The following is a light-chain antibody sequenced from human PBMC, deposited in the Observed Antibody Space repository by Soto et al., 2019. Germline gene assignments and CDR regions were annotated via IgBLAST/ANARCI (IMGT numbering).Light chain of an antibody. J-gene: IGLJ1*01. Sequence: QSALTQPASVSGSPGQSITISCTGTSSDVGGYNYVSWYQQHPGKAPKLMIYDVSNRPSGVSNRFSGSKSGNTASLTISGLQAEDEADYYSSSYTSSSTLLYVFGTGTKPTVL. CDR3: SSYTSSSTLLYV. CDR1: SSDVGGYNY. V-gene: IGLV2-14*01. CDR2: DVS.